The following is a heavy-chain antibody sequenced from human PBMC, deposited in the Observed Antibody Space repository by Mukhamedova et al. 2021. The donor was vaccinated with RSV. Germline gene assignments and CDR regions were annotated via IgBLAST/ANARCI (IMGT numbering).Heavy chain of an antibody. D-gene: IGHD3-10*01. Sequence: ISGGTTYYANSVKGRFTISRDNSRNTLYLQMGSLRAEDMAAYYCARIGSGGYFYYFYYWGQGTLVTVSS. J-gene: IGHJ4*02. CDR3: ARIGSGGYFYYFYY. V-gene: IGHV3-64*01. CDR2: ISGGTT.